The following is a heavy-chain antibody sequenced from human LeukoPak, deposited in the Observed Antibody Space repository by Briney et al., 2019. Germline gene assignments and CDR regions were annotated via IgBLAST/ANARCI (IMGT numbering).Heavy chain of an antibody. CDR2: ISYDGSNK. D-gene: IGHD3-3*01. Sequence: PGGSLRLSCAASGFTFSSYAMHWVRQAPGKGLEWVAVISYDGSNKYYADSVKGRFTISRDNSKNTLYLRMNSLRAEDTAVYYCARVGRGPRTYYDFWSGYYPPDYWGQGTLVTVSS. J-gene: IGHJ4*02. V-gene: IGHV3-30-3*01. CDR3: ARVGRGPRTYYDFWSGYYPPDY. CDR1: GFTFSSYA.